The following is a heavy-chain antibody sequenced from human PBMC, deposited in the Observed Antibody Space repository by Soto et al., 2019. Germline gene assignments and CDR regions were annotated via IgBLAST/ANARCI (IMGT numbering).Heavy chain of an antibody. Sequence: DVQLLESGGGLVQPGGSLRLSCEGSGSTFSDYAMNWVRQAPGKGLEWVSVISDNGIKTYYADSVKGRFTISRDNSKNTLYLQMNSLRAEDTAVYYCASRRGSSGWYRWFDPWGQGTLVTVSS. CDR1: GSTFSDYA. V-gene: IGHV3-23*01. D-gene: IGHD6-19*01. CDR3: ASRRGSSGWYRWFDP. CDR2: ISDNGIKT. J-gene: IGHJ5*02.